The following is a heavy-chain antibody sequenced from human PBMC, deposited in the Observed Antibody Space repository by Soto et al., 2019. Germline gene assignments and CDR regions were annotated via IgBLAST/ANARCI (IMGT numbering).Heavy chain of an antibody. J-gene: IGHJ4*02. D-gene: IGHD1-26*01. Sequence: QVQLVESGGGVVQPGRSLRLSCAASGFTFSSYAMHWVRQARGKGLEWVAVISYDGSNKYYADSVKGRFTISRDNSKNTLYLQMNSLRAEDTAVYYCASDLEWELLRYYFDYWGQGTLVTVSS. CDR2: ISYDGSNK. CDR1: GFTFSSYA. CDR3: ASDLEWELLRYYFDY. V-gene: IGHV3-30-3*01.